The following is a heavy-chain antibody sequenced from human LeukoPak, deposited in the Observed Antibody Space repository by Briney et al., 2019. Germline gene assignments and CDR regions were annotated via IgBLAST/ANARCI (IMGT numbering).Heavy chain of an antibody. CDR3: AVVPAAYFDY. V-gene: IGHV4-59*08. Sequence: SETLSLTCTVSGGSISSYYWSWIRQPPGKGLEWIGYIYYSGSTNYNPSLKSRVTISVDTSKNQFSLKLSSVTAADTAVYYCAVVPAAYFDYWGQGTLVTVSS. J-gene: IGHJ4*02. CDR2: IYYSGST. D-gene: IGHD2-2*01. CDR1: GGSISSYY.